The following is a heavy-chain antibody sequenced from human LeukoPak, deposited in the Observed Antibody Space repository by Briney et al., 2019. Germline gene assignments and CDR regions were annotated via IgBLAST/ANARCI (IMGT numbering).Heavy chain of an antibody. D-gene: IGHD3-10*01. CDR1: GFTFSSYA. Sequence: GGSLRLSCAASGFTFSSYAMSWVRQAPGKGLEWVSSISSSSSYIYYADSVKGRFTISRDNAKNSLYLQMNSLRAEDTAVYYCATVAMVRQAYFDYWGQGTLVTVSS. CDR2: ISSSSSYI. J-gene: IGHJ4*02. CDR3: ATVAMVRQAYFDY. V-gene: IGHV3-21*01.